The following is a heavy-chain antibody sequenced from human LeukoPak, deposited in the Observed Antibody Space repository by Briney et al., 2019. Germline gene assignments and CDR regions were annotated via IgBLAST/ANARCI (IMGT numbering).Heavy chain of an antibody. CDR2: IYYSGST. V-gene: IGHV4-59*12. Sequence: SETLSLTCTVSGGSISSYYWSWIRQPPGKGLEWIGYIYYSGSTNYNPSLKSRVTISVDTSKNQFSLKLSSVTAADTAVYYCARRQITMIVSVKSRAFDIWGQGTMVTVSS. D-gene: IGHD3-22*01. J-gene: IGHJ3*02. CDR3: ARRQITMIVSVKSRAFDI. CDR1: GGSISSYY.